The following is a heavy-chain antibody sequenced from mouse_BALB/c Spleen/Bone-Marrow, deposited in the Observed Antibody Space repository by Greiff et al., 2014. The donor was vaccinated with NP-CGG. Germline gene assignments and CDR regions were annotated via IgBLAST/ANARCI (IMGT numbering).Heavy chain of an antibody. Sequence: VQLQQSGAALVKPGASVKLSCQASGSTFTSYWMLWVARRPGQGLEWIGEINPSNGRTNYNDKFKGKATRTVDKSSSTAYMQLSRLTTEDSAVYYGARWNYYGSLYWYFDVWGAGTTVTVSS. J-gene: IGHJ1*01. CDR1: GSTFTSYW. V-gene: IGHV1S81*02. CDR2: INPSNGRT. D-gene: IGHD1-1*01. CDR3: ARWNYYGSLYWYFDV.